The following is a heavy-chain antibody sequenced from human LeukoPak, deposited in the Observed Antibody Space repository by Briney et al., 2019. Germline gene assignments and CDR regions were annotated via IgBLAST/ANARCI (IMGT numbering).Heavy chain of an antibody. Sequence: GGSLRLSCAASGFTFSNSWMNWVRQAPGKGLEWVANIKEDGSQKFYVHSVKGRFTISRHNAKNSLSLQMNSLRAEDTAVYYCAKLGSVGELVDWGQGTLVTVSS. J-gene: IGHJ4*02. D-gene: IGHD3-10*01. CDR2: IKEDGSQK. V-gene: IGHV3-7*03. CDR1: GFTFSNSW. CDR3: AKLGSVGELVD.